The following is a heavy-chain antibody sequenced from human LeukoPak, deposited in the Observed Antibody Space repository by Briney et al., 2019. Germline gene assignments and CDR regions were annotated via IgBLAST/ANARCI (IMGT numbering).Heavy chain of an antibody. D-gene: IGHD4-17*01. Sequence: HAGGSLRLSCAASGFTVSSNYMSWVRQAPGKGLEWVSAISGSGGSTYYADSVKGRFTISRDNSKNTLYLQMNSLRAEDTAVYYCAKDPADGERGNYFDYWGQGTLVTVSS. CDR2: ISGSGGST. V-gene: IGHV3-23*01. CDR1: GFTVSSNY. CDR3: AKDPADGERGNYFDY. J-gene: IGHJ4*02.